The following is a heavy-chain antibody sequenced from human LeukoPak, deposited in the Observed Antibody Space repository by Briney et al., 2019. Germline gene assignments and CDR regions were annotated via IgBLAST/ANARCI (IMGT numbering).Heavy chain of an antibody. V-gene: IGHV4-38-2*02. CDR3: ARRDSSGYYSDAFDI. CDR1: GYSITSGYY. CDR2: INHSGST. D-gene: IGHD3-22*01. J-gene: IGHJ3*02. Sequence: PSETLSLTCSVSGYSITSGYYWTWLRQPPGKGLEWIGEINHSGSTNYNPSLKSRVTISVDTSTNQVSPKLSSVTAADTAVYYCARRDSSGYYSDAFDIWGQGTMVTVSS.